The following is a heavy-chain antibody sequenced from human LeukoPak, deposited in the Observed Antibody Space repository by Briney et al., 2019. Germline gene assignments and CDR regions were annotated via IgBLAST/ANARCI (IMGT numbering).Heavy chain of an antibody. D-gene: IGHD3-10*01. J-gene: IGHJ4*02. V-gene: IGHV1-2*02. CDR3: ARDVLLWFGELNGPGY. CDR2: INPNSGGT. Sequence: GASVKVSCKASGDTFIGYYMHWVRQAPGQGLEWMGWINPNSGGTNYAQKFQGRVTMTRDTSISTAYMELSRLRSDDTAVYYCARDVLLWFGELNGPGYWGQGTLVTVSS. CDR1: GDTFIGYY.